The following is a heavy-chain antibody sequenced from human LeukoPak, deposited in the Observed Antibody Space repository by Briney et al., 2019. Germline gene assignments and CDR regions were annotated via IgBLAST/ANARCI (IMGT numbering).Heavy chain of an antibody. CDR2: ISYDGSNK. D-gene: IGHD6-13*01. Sequence: PGGSLRLSCAASGFTFSSYSMNWVRQAPGKGLEWVAVISYDGSNKYYADSVKGRFTISRDISKNTLYLQMNSLRAEDTAVYYCAREEGAAAGTGFDCWGQGTLVTVSS. CDR3: AREEGAAAGTGFDC. V-gene: IGHV3-30*03. CDR1: GFTFSSYS. J-gene: IGHJ4*02.